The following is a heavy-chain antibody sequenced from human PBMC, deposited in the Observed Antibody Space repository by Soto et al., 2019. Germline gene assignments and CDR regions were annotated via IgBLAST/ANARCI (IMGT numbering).Heavy chain of an antibody. CDR3: ARLGAYYQSLDP. CDR2: VYSSGST. D-gene: IGHD2-21*01. Sequence: SETLSLTCTVSGGSIRNYYWSWIRQPPGKGLEWIGYVYSSGSTHYNPSLQSRVTISADTSKNQVSLKVNSVTAADTAVYYCARLGAYYQSLDPWGPGTLVTVSS. J-gene: IGHJ5*02. V-gene: IGHV4-59*01. CDR1: GGSIRNYY.